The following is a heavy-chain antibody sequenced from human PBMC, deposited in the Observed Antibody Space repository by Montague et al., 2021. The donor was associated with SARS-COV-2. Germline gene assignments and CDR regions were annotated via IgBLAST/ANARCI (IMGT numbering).Heavy chain of an antibody. J-gene: IGHJ3*02. D-gene: IGHD2-2*01. CDR2: ISYSGST. V-gene: IGHV4-59*01. CDR1: GGSISSYY. CDR3: SRGPRYCSSTGCPPAFDI. Sequence: SETLSLTYTVSGGSISSYYWSWIRQPPGKGLEWIGYISYSGSTKYNPSLKRRVTISEDTSENHFSLKLSSVTAADAAVYFCSRGPRYCSSTGCPPAFDIWGQGTMVTVSS.